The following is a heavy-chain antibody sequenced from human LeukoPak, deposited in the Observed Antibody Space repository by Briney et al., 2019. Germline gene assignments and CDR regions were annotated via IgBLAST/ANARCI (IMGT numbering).Heavy chain of an antibody. V-gene: IGHV4-34*01. J-gene: IGHJ4*02. D-gene: IGHD6-19*01. Sequence: SETLSLTCAVYGGSFSGYYWSWIRQPPGKGLEWIGEINHSGSTNYNPPLKSRVTISVDTSKNQFSLKLSSVTAADTAVYYCARGGIAVAGRDFDYWGQGTLATVSS. CDR3: ARGGIAVAGRDFDY. CDR2: INHSGST. CDR1: GGSFSGYY.